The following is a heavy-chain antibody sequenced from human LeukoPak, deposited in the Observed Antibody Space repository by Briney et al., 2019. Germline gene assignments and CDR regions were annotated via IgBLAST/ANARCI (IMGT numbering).Heavy chain of an antibody. CDR3: ARGTGAGASITMVRGVSRPYYYYMDV. J-gene: IGHJ6*03. V-gene: IGHV4-4*02. CDR2: INHSGST. Sequence: SGTLSLTCAVSGGSISSSNWWSWVRQPAGKGLEWIGEINHSGSTNYNPSLKSRVTISVDTSKNQFSLKLSSVTAADTAVYYCARGTGAGASITMVRGVSRPYYYYMDVWGKGTTVTVSS. CDR1: GGSISSSNW. D-gene: IGHD3-10*01.